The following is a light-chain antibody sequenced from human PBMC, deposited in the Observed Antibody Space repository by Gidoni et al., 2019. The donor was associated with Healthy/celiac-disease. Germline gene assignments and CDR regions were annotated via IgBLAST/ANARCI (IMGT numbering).Light chain of an antibody. J-gene: IGKJ1*01. V-gene: IGKV2-28*01. Sequence: DIVMTQSPLSLPVTPGEPASISCRSSQSLLHSNGYNYLDWYLQKPGKSPKLLIYLGSNRASGVPDRFSVSGSGTDFTLKISRVEAEDVGVYYCMQAIQTPWTFGQGTKVEIK. CDR1: QSLLHSNGYNY. CDR2: LGS. CDR3: MQAIQTPWT.